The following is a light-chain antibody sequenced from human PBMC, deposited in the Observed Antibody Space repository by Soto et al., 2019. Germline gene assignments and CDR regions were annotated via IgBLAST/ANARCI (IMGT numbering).Light chain of an antibody. CDR1: QDISNY. Sequence: DIQMTQSPSSLSASVRDRVTITCQASQDISNYLNWYQQKPGNAPKLLIYAASSLQSGVPSRFSGSGSGTHFTLTISSLQPEDFATYYCQQANTFPLTFGQGTRLEIK. CDR2: AAS. J-gene: IGKJ5*01. V-gene: IGKV1-12*01. CDR3: QQANTFPLT.